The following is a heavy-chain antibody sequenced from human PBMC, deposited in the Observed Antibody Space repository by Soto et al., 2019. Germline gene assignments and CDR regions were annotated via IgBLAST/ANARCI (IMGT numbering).Heavy chain of an antibody. CDR1: GFTFSSYS. V-gene: IGHV3-21*01. Sequence: GGSLSLSCAASGFTFSSYSMNWVRQAPGKGLEWVSSISSVSSYIYYSDSLKARFTIPRETAKNSLYLQINTLSAEDTAGYYGARVTGSSGYDPVWVDYGGQGTLVTVSS. D-gene: IGHD5-12*01. CDR3: ARVTGSSGYDPVWVDY. J-gene: IGHJ4*02. CDR2: ISSVSSYI.